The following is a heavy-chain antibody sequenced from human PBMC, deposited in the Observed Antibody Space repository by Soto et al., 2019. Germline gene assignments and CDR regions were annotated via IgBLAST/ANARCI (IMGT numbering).Heavy chain of an antibody. J-gene: IGHJ6*02. V-gene: IGHV3-43D*04. CDR3: AKDMHPTADTYYFYGMDV. Sequence: PGGSLRLSCAASGFTFDDYAMHWVRQAPGKGLEWVSLISWDVGSTYYADSVKGRFTISRDNSKNSLYLQMNSLRAEDTALYYCAKDMHPTADTYYFYGMDVWGQVPRFTAS. CDR1: GFTFDDYA. D-gene: IGHD7-27*01. CDR2: ISWDVGST.